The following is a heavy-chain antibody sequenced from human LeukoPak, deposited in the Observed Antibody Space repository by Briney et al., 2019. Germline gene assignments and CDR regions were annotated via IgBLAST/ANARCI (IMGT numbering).Heavy chain of an antibody. CDR3: AREGTAMVDFDY. Sequence: AGGSLRLSCAASGFTFSDYYMGWIRQAPGKGLEWVSCISSSGSTIYYADSVKGRFTISRDNAKNSLYLQMNSLRAEDTSVYYCAREGTAMVDFDYWGQGTLVTVSS. CDR2: ISSSGSTI. D-gene: IGHD5-18*01. J-gene: IGHJ4*02. CDR1: GFTFSDYY. V-gene: IGHV3-11*01.